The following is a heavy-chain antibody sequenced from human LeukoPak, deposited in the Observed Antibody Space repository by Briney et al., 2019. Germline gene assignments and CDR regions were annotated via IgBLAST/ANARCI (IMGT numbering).Heavy chain of an antibody. CDR3: ARDRYYDSSGGDY. J-gene: IGHJ4*02. V-gene: IGHV1-69*04. D-gene: IGHD3-22*01. CDR2: IIPILGIA. Sequence: GPSVKVSCKASGGTFSSYAISWVRQAPGQGLEWMGRIIPILGIANYAQKFQGRVTITTDESTSTAYMELSSLRSEDTAVYYCARDRYYDSSGGDYWGQGTLVTVSS. CDR1: GGTFSSYA.